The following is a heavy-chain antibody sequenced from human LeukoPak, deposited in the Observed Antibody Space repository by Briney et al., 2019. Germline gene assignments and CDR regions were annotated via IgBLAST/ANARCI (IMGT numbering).Heavy chain of an antibody. Sequence: GGSLRLSCAASGFTFSSYAMSWVRQAPGKGLEWVSAISGSGDTTYYADSVKGRFTISRDNSKNTLFVQMNSLRAEDTAVYFCAKGPYGSGSSYHYDYWGQGTLVTVSS. D-gene: IGHD3-10*01. J-gene: IGHJ4*02. V-gene: IGHV3-23*01. CDR2: ISGSGDTT. CDR1: GFTFSSYA. CDR3: AKGPYGSGSSYHYDY.